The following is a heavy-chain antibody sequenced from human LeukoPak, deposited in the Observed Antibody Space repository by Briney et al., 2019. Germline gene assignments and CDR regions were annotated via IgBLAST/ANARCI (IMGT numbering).Heavy chain of an antibody. CDR2: MNPNSGNT. D-gene: IGHD6-19*01. CDR1: GYTFTSYD. Sequence: ASVKVSCKASGYTFTSYDINWVRQATGQGLEWMGWMNPNSGNTGYAQKFQGRVTMTRNTSISTAYMELSSLRSEDTAVYYCAIVAIRHGSGWYRDAFDIWGQGTMVTVSS. J-gene: IGHJ3*02. V-gene: IGHV1-8*01. CDR3: AIVAIRHGSGWYRDAFDI.